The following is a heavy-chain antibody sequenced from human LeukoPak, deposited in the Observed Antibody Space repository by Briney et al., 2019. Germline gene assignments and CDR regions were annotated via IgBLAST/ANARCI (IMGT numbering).Heavy chain of an antibody. V-gene: IGHV4-59*06. CDR2: IYNGWRT. CDR3: ARGSYNGGSRYEGTDY. Sequence: SETLSLTCTVSGGSISSHYWIWIRHHPVKGLEWLGYIYNGWRTYHSPSLTGRLAISADTSKNQFSLSLTSVTAADTAVYYCARGSYNGGSRYEGTDYWGQGILVTVSS. J-gene: IGHJ4*01. D-gene: IGHD3-16*01. CDR1: GGSISSHY.